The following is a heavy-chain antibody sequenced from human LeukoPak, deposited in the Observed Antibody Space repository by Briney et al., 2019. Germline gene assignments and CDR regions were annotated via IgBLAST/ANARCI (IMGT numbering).Heavy chain of an antibody. J-gene: IGHJ4*02. CDR3: ARQKQSHGNFDY. Sequence: GGSLKLSCAASGFTVSSYAMHWVRQPIGKGLEWVSALGIAGDTFYPGSVKGRFTISRENAKNSLYLQMNSLRAEDTAMYYCARQKQSHGNFDYWGQGTLVTVSS. CDR2: LGIAGDT. V-gene: IGHV3-13*01. D-gene: IGHD1-26*01. CDR1: GFTVSSYA.